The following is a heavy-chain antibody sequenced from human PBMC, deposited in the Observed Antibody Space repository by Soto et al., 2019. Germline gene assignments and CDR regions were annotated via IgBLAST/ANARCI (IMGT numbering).Heavy chain of an antibody. Sequence: SETLSLTCTVSGGSISSSSYYWGWIRQPPGKGLEWIGYIYYSGSTNYNPSLKSRVTISVDTSKNQFSLKLSSVTAADTAVYYCARLGYYGSGSYYNLLKDYYYMDVWGKGTTVTVSS. CDR1: GGSISSSSYY. CDR2: IYYSGST. J-gene: IGHJ6*03. CDR3: ARLGYYGSGSYYNLLKDYYYMDV. D-gene: IGHD3-10*01. V-gene: IGHV4-61*05.